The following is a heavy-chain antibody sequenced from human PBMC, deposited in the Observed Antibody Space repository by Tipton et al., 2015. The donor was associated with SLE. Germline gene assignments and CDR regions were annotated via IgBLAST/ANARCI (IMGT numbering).Heavy chain of an antibody. D-gene: IGHD3-10*01. V-gene: IGHV3-48*01. CDR3: ARDPLYGSGTDAFDI. J-gene: IGHJ3*02. Sequence: GSLRLSCAASGFTFSSYSMNWVRQAPGKGLEWVSYISTSSSTIYYADSVKGRFTISRDNAKNSLYLQMNSLRAEDTAVYYCARDPLYGSGTDAFDIWGQGTMVTVSS. CDR2: ISTSSSTI. CDR1: GFTFSSYS.